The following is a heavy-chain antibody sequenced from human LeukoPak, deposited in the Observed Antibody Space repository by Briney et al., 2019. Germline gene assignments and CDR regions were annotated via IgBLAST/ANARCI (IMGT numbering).Heavy chain of an antibody. D-gene: IGHD1-26*01. J-gene: IGHJ4*02. Sequence: KPPETLSLTCTVSGGSISSYYWSWIRQPAGKGLEWIGRIYTSGSTNYNPSLKSRVTMSVDTSKNQFSLKLSSVTAADTAVYYCAREGIAGATNADDYWGQGTLVTVSS. CDR3: AREGIAGATNADDY. CDR2: IYTSGST. V-gene: IGHV4-4*07. CDR1: GGSISSYY.